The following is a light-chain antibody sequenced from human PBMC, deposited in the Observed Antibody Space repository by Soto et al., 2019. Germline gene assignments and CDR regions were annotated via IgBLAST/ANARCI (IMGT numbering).Light chain of an antibody. CDR2: NTN. V-gene: IGLV8-61*01. J-gene: IGLJ1*01. CDR3: LLYLSSGIYV. Sequence: QTVVTQEPSFSVSPGGTVTLTCGLTSGSVSSTSFPSWYQQTPGQAPRTLIYNTNIRSSGVPDRFSGSILGKKAALTISGAQADDDADYYCLLYLSSGIYVFGPGTKVTVL. CDR1: SGSVSSTSF.